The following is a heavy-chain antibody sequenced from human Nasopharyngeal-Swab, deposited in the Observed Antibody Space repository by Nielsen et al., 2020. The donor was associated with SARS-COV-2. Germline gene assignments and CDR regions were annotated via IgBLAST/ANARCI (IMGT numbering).Heavy chain of an antibody. CDR2: ITSGNSV. J-gene: IGHJ6*02. Sequence: WIRQPPGKGLQWISYITSGNSVQYADSVRGRFTISRDNAKNSLYLQMNSLTAEDTAVYYCARDLYQQLGHYYYYGMDVWGQGTTVTVSS. D-gene: IGHD6-13*01. V-gene: IGHV3-69-1*01. CDR3: ARDLYQQLGHYYYYGMDV.